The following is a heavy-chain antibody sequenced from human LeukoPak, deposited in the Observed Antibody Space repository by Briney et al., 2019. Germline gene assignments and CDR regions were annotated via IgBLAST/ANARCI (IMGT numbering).Heavy chain of an antibody. J-gene: IGHJ6*03. Sequence: GGSLRLSCAASGFTFSSYSMNWVRQAPGKGLEWVSSISSSSSYIYYADSVKGRFTISRDNAKNSLYLQMNSLRAEDTAVYYCARDGGIAAAGWSYYYMDVWGKGTTVTVSS. V-gene: IGHV3-21*01. CDR1: GFTFSSYS. CDR3: ARDGGIAAAGWSYYYMDV. CDR2: ISSSSSYI. D-gene: IGHD6-13*01.